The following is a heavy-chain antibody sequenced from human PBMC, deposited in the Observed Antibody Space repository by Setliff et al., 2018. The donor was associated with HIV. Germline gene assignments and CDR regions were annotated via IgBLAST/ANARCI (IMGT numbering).Heavy chain of an antibody. J-gene: IGHJ4*02. V-gene: IGHV3-48*03. CDR3: ARPNYYDSSGSFDY. CDR2: ISSSGTTI. Sequence: PGGSLRLSCAAPGFTFSNYAMNWVRQAPGKGLEWVSYISSSGTTIYYADSVKGRFTISRDNAKNSLYLQMNSLRAEDTAVYYCARPNYYDSSGSFDYWGQGTLVTVSS. CDR1: GFTFSNYA. D-gene: IGHD3-22*01.